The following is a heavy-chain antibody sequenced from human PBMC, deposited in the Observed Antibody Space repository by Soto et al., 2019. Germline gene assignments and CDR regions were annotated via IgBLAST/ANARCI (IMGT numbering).Heavy chain of an antibody. CDR2: IYYSGST. J-gene: IGHJ6*02. V-gene: IGHV4-39*01. CDR1: GGSISSSSYY. CDR3: ARQVGYRGYYYGMGV. D-gene: IGHD5-12*01. Sequence: SETLSLTCTVSGGSISSSSYYWGWISQPPGKGLEWIGSIYYSGSTYYNPSLKSRVTISVDTSKNPFSLKLSSVTAADTAVFYCARQVGYRGYYYGMGVWGQGTTVTVSS.